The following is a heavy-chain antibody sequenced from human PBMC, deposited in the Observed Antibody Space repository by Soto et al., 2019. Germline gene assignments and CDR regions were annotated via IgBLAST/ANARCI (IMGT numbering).Heavy chain of an antibody. CDR1: SYTFNTFG. CDR3: ARASRRYYDSSEPPHDAFGI. V-gene: IGHV1-18*01. Sequence: XSVKVSCNAASYTFNTFGISWGRQAPGQGLEWMGWISAQKGNTNYAQSLQGRLTMTIDTSTSTAYMELSSLRSEDTAVYYCARASRRYYDSSEPPHDAFGIWGQGTMVTVSS. J-gene: IGHJ3*02. CDR2: ISAQKGNT. D-gene: IGHD3-22*01.